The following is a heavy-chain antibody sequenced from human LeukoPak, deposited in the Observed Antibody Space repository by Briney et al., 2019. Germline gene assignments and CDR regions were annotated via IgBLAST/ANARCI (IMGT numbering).Heavy chain of an antibody. V-gene: IGHV3-23*01. J-gene: IGHJ4*02. Sequence: PGGSLRLTCAASGFTFSSYAMSWVRQAPGKGLEWVSAISGSGGSTYYADSVKGRFTISRDNSKNTLYLQMNSLRAEDTAVYYCAKDSYYDDSSGYYGYCGQGTLVTVSS. D-gene: IGHD3-22*01. CDR1: GFTFSSYA. CDR2: ISGSGGST. CDR3: AKDSYYDDSSGYYGY.